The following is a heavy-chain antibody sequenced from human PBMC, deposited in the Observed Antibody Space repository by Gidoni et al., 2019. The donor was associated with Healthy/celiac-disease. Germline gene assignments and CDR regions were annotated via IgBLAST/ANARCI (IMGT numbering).Heavy chain of an antibody. D-gene: IGHD2-2*02. CDR2: FDPEDGET. J-gene: IGHJ5*02. Sequence: QVQLVQPGDEVKKPGASVKVSCKVSGYTLPALSMHWVRQAPGKGLEWMGGFDPEDGETSYAQKFQGRVTMTEDTSTDTAYMELSSLRSEDTAVYYCATDYCSSTSCYSWFDPWGQGTLVTVSS. V-gene: IGHV1-24*01. CDR1: GYTLPALS. CDR3: ATDYCSSTSCYSWFDP.